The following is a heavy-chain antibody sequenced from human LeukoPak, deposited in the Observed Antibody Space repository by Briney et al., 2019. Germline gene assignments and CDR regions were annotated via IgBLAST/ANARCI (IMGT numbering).Heavy chain of an antibody. V-gene: IGHV4-4*02. Sequence: SETLSLTCGVSGGSISSTNWWAWVRQPPGEGLEWIGEVHLSGRTNYNPSLESRVTMSVDMSENHISLKLTSVTAADTAVYYCAREGGPYRPLDYSGQGTLVTVSS. CDR3: AREGGPYRPLDY. J-gene: IGHJ4*02. CDR1: GGSISSTNW. CDR2: VHLSGRT.